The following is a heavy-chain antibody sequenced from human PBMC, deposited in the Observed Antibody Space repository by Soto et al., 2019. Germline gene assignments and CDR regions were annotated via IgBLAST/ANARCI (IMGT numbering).Heavy chain of an antibody. CDR1: GFTFSSYA. CDR3: AKGGLGYYDSSGYYYGAGAFDI. Sequence: EVQLLESGGGLVQPGGSLSLSCAASGFTFSSYAMSWVRQAPGKGLEWVSAISGSGGSTYYADSVKGRFTISRDNSKNTLYLQMNSLRAEDTAVYYCAKGGLGYYDSSGYYYGAGAFDIWGQGTMVTVSS. J-gene: IGHJ3*02. CDR2: ISGSGGST. V-gene: IGHV3-23*01. D-gene: IGHD3-22*01.